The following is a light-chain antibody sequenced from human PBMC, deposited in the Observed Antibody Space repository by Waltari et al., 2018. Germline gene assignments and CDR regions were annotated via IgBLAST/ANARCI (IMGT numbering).Light chain of an antibody. CDR2: DAS. Sequence: DIQMTQSPSTLSASVGDRVTITCRARQSINNWLAGFQQKPGKAPKLLINDASSLESGVPSRFSGSGSGTEFTLTISSLQPDDFATYYCQQYNSFWTFGQGTKVEIK. CDR3: QQYNSFWT. J-gene: IGKJ1*01. V-gene: IGKV1-5*01. CDR1: QSINNW.